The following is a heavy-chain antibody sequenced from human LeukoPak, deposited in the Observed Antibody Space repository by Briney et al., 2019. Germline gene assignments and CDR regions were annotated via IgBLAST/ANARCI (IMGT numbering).Heavy chain of an antibody. Sequence: PGGSLRLSCAASGFTVSSNYMSWVRQAPGKGLEWVSVIYSGGSTYYTDSVKGRFTISSDNSKNTLYLQMNSLRAEDTAVYYCARDVGYCSGTNCPIHPYFDYWGQGTLVTVSS. CDR2: IYSGGST. D-gene: IGHD2-2*01. CDR3: ARDVGYCSGTNCPIHPYFDY. J-gene: IGHJ4*02. V-gene: IGHV3-53*01. CDR1: GFTVSSNY.